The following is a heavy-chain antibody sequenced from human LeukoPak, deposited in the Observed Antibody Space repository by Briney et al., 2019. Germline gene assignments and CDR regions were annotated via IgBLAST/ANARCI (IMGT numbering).Heavy chain of an antibody. CDR2: INPNSGGT. D-gene: IGHD5-12*01. CDR3: ARAWLRLNPYFDY. V-gene: IGHV1-2*02. CDR1: GYTFTDYY. J-gene: IGHJ4*02. Sequence: GASVKVSCKTSGYTFTDYYIHWVRQAPGQGLEWMGWINPNSGGTNYAQKFQGRVTMTRNTSISTSYMELSRLRSDDTAVYYCARAWLRLNPYFDYWGQGTLVTVSS.